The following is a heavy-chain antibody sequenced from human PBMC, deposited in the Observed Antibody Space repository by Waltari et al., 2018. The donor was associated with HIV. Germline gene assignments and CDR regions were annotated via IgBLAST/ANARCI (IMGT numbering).Heavy chain of an antibody. CDR2: ISPYNDNT. D-gene: IGHD3-22*01. J-gene: IGHJ4*02. Sequence: QVQLVQSGGEVKKPGASVKVSCKASGYTFRTYGISWMRQAPGQGLEWVGWISPYNDNTYYAQRFQDRVTMTTDTSATTVDMELRSLRSDDTAVYYCARDFTSRVDSWEYSDSSYFDYWGQGTLVTVSS. CDR3: ARDFTSRVDSWEYSDSSYFDY. V-gene: IGHV1-18*01. CDR1: GYTFRTYG.